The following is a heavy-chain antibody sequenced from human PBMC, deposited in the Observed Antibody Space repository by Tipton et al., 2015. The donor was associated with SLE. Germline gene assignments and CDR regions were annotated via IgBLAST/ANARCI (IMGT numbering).Heavy chain of an antibody. V-gene: IGHV4-61*02. CDR2: VYPSGST. Sequence: TLSLTCTVSGGSISDSNYCWSWIRQPAGKGLEWIGRVYPSGSTSYNPSLTSRIGISVDTSKNQFSLKLNSVTAPDTAVYYCAREVDFWSGYFDYWGQGALVTVSS. CDR3: AREVDFWSGYFDY. D-gene: IGHD3-3*01. J-gene: IGHJ4*02. CDR1: GGSISDSNYC.